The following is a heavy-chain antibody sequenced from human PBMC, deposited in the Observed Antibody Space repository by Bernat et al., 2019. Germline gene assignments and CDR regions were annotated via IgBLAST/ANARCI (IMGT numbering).Heavy chain of an antibody. J-gene: IGHJ3*02. V-gene: IGHV1-69*12. D-gene: IGHD3-3*01. CDR2: IIPIFGTA. CDR1: GGTFSSYA. CDR3: ARSKIVLRFLEWLFPSDI. Sequence: QVQLVQSGAEVKKPGSSVKVSCKASGGTFSSYAISWVRQAPGQGLEWMGGIIPIFGTANYAQKFQGRVKITADESTSTAYMELSSLRSEDTAVYYCARSKIVLRFLEWLFPSDIWGQGTMVTVSS.